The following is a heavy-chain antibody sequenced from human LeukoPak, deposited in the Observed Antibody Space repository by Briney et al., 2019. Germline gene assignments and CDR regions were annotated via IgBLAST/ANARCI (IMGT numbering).Heavy chain of an antibody. CDR1: GFTVSSNY. CDR3: ARTGRGSYYQYFDY. CDR2: IYSGGST. D-gene: IGHD1-26*01. J-gene: IGHJ4*02. V-gene: IGHV3-53*01. Sequence: GGSLRPSCAASGFTVSSNYMSWVRQAPGKGLEWVSVIYSGGSTYYADSVKGRFTISRDNSKNTLYLQMNSLRAEDTAVYYCARTGRGSYYQYFDYWGQGTLVTVSS.